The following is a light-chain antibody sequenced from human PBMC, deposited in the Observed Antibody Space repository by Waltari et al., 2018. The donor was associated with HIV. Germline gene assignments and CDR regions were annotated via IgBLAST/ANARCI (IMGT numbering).Light chain of an antibody. Sequence: QSVLTQPPSASGTPGQRVTISCSGSTSNIGSNYVYWYQHLPGTAPKLLNYRNNHRPSGVPDRFSCSKSGTSASLAISGLRSEDEADYYCATWDDSRVVFGGGTKLTVL. CDR1: TSNIGSNY. V-gene: IGLV1-47*01. J-gene: IGLJ2*01. CDR2: RNN. CDR3: ATWDDSRVV.